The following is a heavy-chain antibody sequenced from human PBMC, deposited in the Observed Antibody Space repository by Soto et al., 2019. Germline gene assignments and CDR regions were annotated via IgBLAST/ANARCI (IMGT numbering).Heavy chain of an antibody. CDR3: ARGVVVGYYGMDV. CDR1: GSTFTGYY. V-gene: IGHV1-2*02. J-gene: IGHJ6*02. CDR2: INPNSGGT. Sequence: GASVKVSCKASGSTFTGYYMHWVRQAPGQVPEWMGWINPNSGGTNYAQKFQGRVTMTRDTSISTAYMELSRLRSADTAAYYCARGVVVGYYGMDVWGQGTTVTVSS. D-gene: IGHD3-22*01.